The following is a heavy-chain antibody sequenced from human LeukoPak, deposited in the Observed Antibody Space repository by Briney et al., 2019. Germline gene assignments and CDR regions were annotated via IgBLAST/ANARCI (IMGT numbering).Heavy chain of an antibody. CDR3: ARGGNIDY. CDR1: GFTFTTYA. J-gene: IGHJ4*02. CDR2: ISGSGTST. Sequence: GSLRLSCAVSGFTFTTYAMTWVRQAPGKGLEWVSAISGSGTSTYYADSVKGRFTISRDNAKNSVYLEMNSLRDEDTAVYYCARGGNIDYWGQGILVTVSS. V-gene: IGHV3-23*01. D-gene: IGHD3-10*01.